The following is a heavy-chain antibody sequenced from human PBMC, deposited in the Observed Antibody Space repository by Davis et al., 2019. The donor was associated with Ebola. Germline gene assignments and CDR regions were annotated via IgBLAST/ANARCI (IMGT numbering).Heavy chain of an antibody. Sequence: AASVKVSCKASGYTFTSYGISWVRQAPGQGLEWMGWISAYNGNTNYAQKLQGRVTMTTDTSTSTAYMELRSLRSDDTAMYYCARGEDNRGWTNGWWFDSWGQGTRVSVSS. CDR1: GYTFTSYG. J-gene: IGHJ5*01. V-gene: IGHV1-18*01. D-gene: IGHD6-19*01. CDR3: ARGEDNRGWTNGWWFDS. CDR2: ISAYNGNT.